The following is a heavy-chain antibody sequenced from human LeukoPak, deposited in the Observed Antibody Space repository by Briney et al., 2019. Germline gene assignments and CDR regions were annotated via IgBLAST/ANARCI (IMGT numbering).Heavy chain of an antibody. V-gene: IGHV3-30-3*01. Sequence: GRSLRLSCAASGFTFSSYAMHWVRQAPGKGLEWVAVISYDGSNKYYADSVKGRFTISRDNSKNTLYLQMNSLRAEDTAVYYCAKVHMTTVTGEFDYWGQGTLVTVSS. CDR3: AKVHMTTVTGEFDY. CDR2: ISYDGSNK. J-gene: IGHJ4*02. CDR1: GFTFSSYA. D-gene: IGHD4-17*01.